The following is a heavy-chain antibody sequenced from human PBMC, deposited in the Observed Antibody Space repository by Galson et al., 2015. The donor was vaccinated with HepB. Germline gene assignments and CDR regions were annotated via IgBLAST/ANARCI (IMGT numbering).Heavy chain of an antibody. CDR1: GFTFSDYY. V-gene: IGHV3-11*06. Sequence: LRLSCAASGFTFSDYYMSRIRQAPGKGLEWLAYVSSNTIYTNYADSVKGRFTVSRDNVKNSLYLQMNSLRADDTAVYYCARVAASDDDDHSYFDYWGQGTLVTVSS. CDR3: ARVAASDDDDHSYFDY. D-gene: IGHD6-13*01. CDR2: VSSNTIYT. J-gene: IGHJ4*02.